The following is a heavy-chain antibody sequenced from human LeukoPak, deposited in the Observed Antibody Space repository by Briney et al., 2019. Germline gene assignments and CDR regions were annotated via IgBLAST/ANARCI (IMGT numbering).Heavy chain of an antibody. Sequence: ASVKVSCKVSGYTLTELSMHWVRQAPGKGLEWMGGFDPEDGETIYAQKFQGRVTMTEDTSTDTAYMELSRLRSDDTAVYYCARAERFLEWQDAFDIWGQGTMVTVSS. CDR2: FDPEDGET. D-gene: IGHD3-3*01. CDR1: GYTLTELS. CDR3: ARAERFLEWQDAFDI. V-gene: IGHV1-24*01. J-gene: IGHJ3*02.